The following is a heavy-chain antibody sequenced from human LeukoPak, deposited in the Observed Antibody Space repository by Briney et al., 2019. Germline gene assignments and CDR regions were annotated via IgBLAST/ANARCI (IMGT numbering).Heavy chain of an antibody. D-gene: IGHD5-24*01. CDR1: GFIFSSYA. Sequence: GGSLRLSCAASGFIFSSYAAHWVRQAPGKGLEWVAFISFDGSNKYYADSVKGRFTISRDNSKNTLYLQMNSLRAEDTAVYYCARALLVRNGYNYSPNYFDYWGQGTLVTVSS. J-gene: IGHJ4*02. V-gene: IGHV3-30*14. CDR2: ISFDGSNK. CDR3: ARALLVRNGYNYSPNYFDY.